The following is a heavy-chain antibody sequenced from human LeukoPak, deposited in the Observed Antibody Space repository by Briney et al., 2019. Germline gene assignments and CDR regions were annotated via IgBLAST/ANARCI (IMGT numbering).Heavy chain of an antibody. CDR1: GYTFTSYY. CDR3: ARVATIFGVVTHFDY. Sequence: ASVKVSCKASGYTFTSYYMHWVRQAPGQGLGWMEIINPSGGSTSYAQKFQGRVTMTRDMSTSTVYMELSSLGSEDTAVYYCARVATIFGVVTHFDYWGQGTLVTVSS. J-gene: IGHJ4*02. V-gene: IGHV1-46*01. D-gene: IGHD3-3*01. CDR2: INPSGGST.